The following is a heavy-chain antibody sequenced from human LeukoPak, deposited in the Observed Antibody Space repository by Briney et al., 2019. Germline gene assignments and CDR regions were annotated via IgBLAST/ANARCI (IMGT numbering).Heavy chain of an antibody. CDR2: ISYDETKE. V-gene: IGHV3-30*04. Sequence: GGSLRLSCAASGFTFTTYTMHWVRQAPGKGLEWVAHISYDETKEHYADSVRGRFTVSRGNSKSTLYLQMNSPRVEDTAVYYCARDGNVAATGGYYFDYWGPGILVTVSS. D-gene: IGHD6-13*01. CDR1: GFTFTTYT. J-gene: IGHJ4*02. CDR3: ARDGNVAATGGYYFDY.